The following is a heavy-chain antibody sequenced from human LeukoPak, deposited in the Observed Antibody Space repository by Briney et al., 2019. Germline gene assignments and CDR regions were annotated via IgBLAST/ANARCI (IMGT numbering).Heavy chain of an antibody. V-gene: IGHV1-2*02. D-gene: IGHD1-26*01. Sequence: TPVRVSYKASGYTYTRYYMHGVRQAPGQGLEWMGWIKPNSGGTNYAQKFQGRVTMTRDTSISTAYMELSRLRSDDTAVYDCARESYSGSYPEFDYWGQGTLVTVSS. CDR2: IKPNSGGT. CDR3: ARESYSGSYPEFDY. CDR1: GYTYTRYY. J-gene: IGHJ4*01.